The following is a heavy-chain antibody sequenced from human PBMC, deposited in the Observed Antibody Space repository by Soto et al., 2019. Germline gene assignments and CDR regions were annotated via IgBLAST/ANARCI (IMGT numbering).Heavy chain of an antibody. D-gene: IGHD6-13*01. Sequence: QITLKESGPTLVKPTQTLTLTCTFSGFSLSTSGVGVGWIRQPPGKALEWLALIYWNDDKRYSPSLKSRLTSTKDTSKNQVVLTMTNIDPVDTATYYCAHRVPCYSSSWYVRDWFDPWGQGTLVTVSS. J-gene: IGHJ5*02. CDR3: AHRVPCYSSSWYVRDWFDP. CDR1: GFSLSTSGVG. CDR2: IYWNDDK. V-gene: IGHV2-5*01.